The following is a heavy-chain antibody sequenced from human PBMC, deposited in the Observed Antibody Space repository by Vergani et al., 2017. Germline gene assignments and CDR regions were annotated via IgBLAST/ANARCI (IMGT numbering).Heavy chain of an antibody. CDR2: IIPIFGTA. V-gene: IGHV1-69*18. J-gene: IGHJ4*02. Sequence: QVQLVQSGAEVKKPGSSVKVSCKASGGTFSSYAISWVRQAPGQGLEWMGRIIPIFGTANYALKFQGRVTITADESTSTAYMELSSLRSEDTAVYYCFVEPVGDYYYDSSGYSDYWGQGTLVTVSS. CDR3: FVEPVGDYYYDSSGYSDY. D-gene: IGHD3-22*01. CDR1: GGTFSSYA.